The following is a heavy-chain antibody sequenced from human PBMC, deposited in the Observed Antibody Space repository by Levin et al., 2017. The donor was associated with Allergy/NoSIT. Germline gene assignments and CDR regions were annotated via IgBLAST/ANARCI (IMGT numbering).Heavy chain of an antibody. V-gene: IGHV1-2*06. CDR1: GYTFTGYY. CDR3: ARDLVAAAGHYGMDV. CDR2: INPNSGGT. J-gene: IGHJ6*02. Sequence: GESLKISCKASGYTFTGYYMHWVRQAPGQGLEWMGRINPNSGGTNYAQKFQGRVTMTRDTSISTAYMELSRLRSDDTAVYYCARDLVAAAGHYGMDVWGQGTTVTVSS. D-gene: IGHD2-15*01.